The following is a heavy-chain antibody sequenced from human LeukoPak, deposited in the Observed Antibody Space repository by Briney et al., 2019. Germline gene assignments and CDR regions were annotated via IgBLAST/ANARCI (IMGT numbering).Heavy chain of an antibody. CDR1: GGSINYYY. J-gene: IGHJ1*01. CDR2: VYYSGGT. V-gene: IGHV4-59*01. D-gene: IGHD6-13*01. Sequence: KASETLSLTCTVSGGSINYYYWSWIRQPPGKGLEWIGYVYYSGGTSYNPSLKCRVTISVDTSKNQVSLRLRSVTAADTAMYYCARDRSSLSSSSWYEHWGQGTLLIVSS. CDR3: ARDRSSLSSSSWYEH.